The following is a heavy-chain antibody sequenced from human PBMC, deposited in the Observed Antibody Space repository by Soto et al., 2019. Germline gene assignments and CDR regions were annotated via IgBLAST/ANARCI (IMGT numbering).Heavy chain of an antibody. V-gene: IGHV1-69*01. J-gene: IGHJ3*02. Sequence: QVQLVQSGAEVKKPGSSVKVSCKASGGTFSSYAISWVRQAPGQGLEWMGVIIPIFGTANYAQKFQGRVTITADESTSTAYMELSSLRSEDTAVYYCARDCPTAGVVIICGWDAFDIWGQGTMVTVSS. CDR2: IIPIFGTA. CDR1: GGTFSSYA. CDR3: ARDCPTAGVVIICGWDAFDI. D-gene: IGHD3-3*01.